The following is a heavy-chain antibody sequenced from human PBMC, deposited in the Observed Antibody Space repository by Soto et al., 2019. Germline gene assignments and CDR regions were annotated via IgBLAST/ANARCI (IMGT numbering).Heavy chain of an antibody. CDR3: ARRYSSAFDI. CDR1: GGSIGCYY. J-gene: IGHJ3*02. D-gene: IGHD6-13*01. Sequence: SETLSLTCTISGGSIGCYYWTWIRQSPGKGLEYIGYVYNGNTNYNPSLNSRVTISVDTSKNQFSLKLSSVTAADTAVYYCARRYSSAFDIWGQGTMVTVSS. V-gene: IGHV4-59*08. CDR2: VYNGNT.